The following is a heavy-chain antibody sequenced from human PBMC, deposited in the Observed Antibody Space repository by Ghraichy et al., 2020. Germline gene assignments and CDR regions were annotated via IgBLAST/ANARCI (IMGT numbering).Heavy chain of an antibody. CDR2: IYYSGST. CDR1: GGSISSYY. Sequence: SETLSLTCTVSGGSISSYYWSWIRQPPGKGLEWIGYIYYSGSTNYNPSLKSRVTISVDTSKNQFSLKLSSVTAADTAVYYCARDSPYDFWSGYYPGWFDPWGQGTLVTVSS. CDR3: ARDSPYDFWSGYYPGWFDP. D-gene: IGHD3-3*01. V-gene: IGHV4-59*01. J-gene: IGHJ5*02.